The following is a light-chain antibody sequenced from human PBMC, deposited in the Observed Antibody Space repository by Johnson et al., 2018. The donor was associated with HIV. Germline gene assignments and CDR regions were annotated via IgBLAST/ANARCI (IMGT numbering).Light chain of an antibody. V-gene: IGLV1-51*01. CDR1: SSNIGNNY. Sequence: QSVLTQPPSVSAAPGQKVTISCSGSSSNIGNNYVSWYQQLPGTAPKLLIYESYKRPSGIPDRFSGSKSGTSATLASTGIQTGDEADYDCGTWDSSLSAYVFGTWTKVTVL. CDR3: GTWDSSLSAYV. CDR2: ESY. J-gene: IGLJ1*01.